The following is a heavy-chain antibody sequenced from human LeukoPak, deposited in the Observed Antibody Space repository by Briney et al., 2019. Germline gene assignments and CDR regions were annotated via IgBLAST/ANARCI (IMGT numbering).Heavy chain of an antibody. CDR1: GGSISSSSYY. CDR2: NYYSGST. V-gene: IGHV4-39*06. CDR3: ARHPSLYDYFWGSYRANDAFDI. J-gene: IGHJ3*02. Sequence: PSETLSLTCTVSGGSISSSSYYWGWIRQPPGKGPEWIGSNYYSGSTYYNPSLKSRVTISVDTSKNQFPLKLSSVTAADTAVYYCARHPSLYDYFWGSYRANDAFDIWGQGTMVTVSS. D-gene: IGHD3-16*02.